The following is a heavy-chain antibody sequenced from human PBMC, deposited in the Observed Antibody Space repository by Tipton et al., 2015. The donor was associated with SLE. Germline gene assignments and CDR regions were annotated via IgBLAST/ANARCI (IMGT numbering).Heavy chain of an antibody. V-gene: IGHV1-2*02. CDR2: IDPNTGGT. D-gene: IGHD6-19*01. CDR3: ARRTSSGWYYFDY. J-gene: IGHJ4*02. CDR1: GYTFTGYY. Sequence: QLVQSGAEVKKPGASVKVSCKAAGYTFTGYYLHWVRQAPGQGLQWMGWIDPNTGGTNYAQKFQGRVTMTRDSSLSTAYMELSRLKSDDTAVYYCARRTSSGWYYFDYWGQGTLVAVSS.